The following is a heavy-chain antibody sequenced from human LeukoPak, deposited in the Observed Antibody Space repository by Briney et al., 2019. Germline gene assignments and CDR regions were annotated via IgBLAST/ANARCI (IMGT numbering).Heavy chain of an antibody. CDR2: ISPDGSSA. CDR3: AKDMDIVVVVAATLSPLGVDY. Sequence: GGSVTLSCGASGFTFSSYWMHWVRQARGKALVWVSRISPDGSSAIYADSVKGRFTISRDNAKNTLYLQMNSLRAEDTAVYYCAKDMDIVVVVAATLSPLGVDYWGQGTLVTVSS. CDR1: GFTFSSYW. J-gene: IGHJ4*02. D-gene: IGHD2-15*01. V-gene: IGHV3-74*01.